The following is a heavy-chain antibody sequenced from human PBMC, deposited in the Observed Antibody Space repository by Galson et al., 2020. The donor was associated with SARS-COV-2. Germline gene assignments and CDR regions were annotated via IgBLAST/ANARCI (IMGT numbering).Heavy chain of an antibody. CDR1: GFTFSSYT. J-gene: IGHJ4*02. CDR2: IRSSSGTI. V-gene: IGHV3-48*04. D-gene: IGHD1-1*01. Sequence: SLRISCAASGFTFSSYTMKWVRQAPVKGLELVAYIRSSSGTIYYADSVKGRFTISRANAKNSLYLQLNSLRVEDTAVYYCARERLEYWGQGTLVTVSS. CDR3: ARERLEY.